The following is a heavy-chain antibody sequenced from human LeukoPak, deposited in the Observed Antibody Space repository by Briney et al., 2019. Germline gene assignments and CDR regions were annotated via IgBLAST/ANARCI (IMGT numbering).Heavy chain of an antibody. CDR1: GLSFRSYG. Sequence: PGGSLRLSCEASGLSFRSYGMSWVRQAPGKGLEWVSAISGSGGSTYYADSVKGRFTISRDNSKNTLYLQMNSLRAEDPAVYYCAKGPSGSYSRPRDYWGQGTLVTVSS. D-gene: IGHD1-26*01. CDR2: ISGSGGST. J-gene: IGHJ4*02. CDR3: AKGPSGSYSRPRDY. V-gene: IGHV3-23*01.